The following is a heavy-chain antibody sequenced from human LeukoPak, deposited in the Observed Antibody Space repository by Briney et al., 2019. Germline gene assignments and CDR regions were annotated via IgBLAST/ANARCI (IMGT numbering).Heavy chain of an antibody. CDR2: INHSGST. D-gene: IGHD3-16*01. V-gene: IGHV4-34*01. CDR1: GGSFSGYY. J-gene: IGHJ4*02. CDR3: ARGLGGY. Sequence: SETLSLTCAVYGGSFSGYYWSWIRQPPGKGLEWIGEINHSGSTNYNPSLKSRVTISVDTSKNQCSQKLGSVTAANTAVYYCARGLGGYWGQGTLVTVSS.